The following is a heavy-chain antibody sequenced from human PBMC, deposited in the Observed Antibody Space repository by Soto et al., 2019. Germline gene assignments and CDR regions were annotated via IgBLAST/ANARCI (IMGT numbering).Heavy chain of an antibody. CDR2: INHSGST. D-gene: IGHD3-10*01. J-gene: IGHJ6*02. Sequence: PSETLSLTCAVYGGSFSGYYWSWIRQPPGKGLEWIGEINHSGSTNYNPSLKSRVTISVDTSKNQFSLKLSSVTAADTAVYYCARLPGRKPFGYYYGMDVWGQGTTVTVYS. CDR1: GGSFSGYY. CDR3: ARLPGRKPFGYYYGMDV. V-gene: IGHV4-34*01.